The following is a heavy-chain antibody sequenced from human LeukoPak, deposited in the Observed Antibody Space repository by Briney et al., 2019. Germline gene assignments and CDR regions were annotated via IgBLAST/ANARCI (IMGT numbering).Heavy chain of an antibody. CDR1: GFTFRTYS. CDR2: ISSSSSYI. Sequence: PGGSLRLSCAASGFTFRTYSMNWVRQAPGKGLEWVSYISSSSSYIHHADSVKGRFTISRDNAKNSLYLQMNSLRAEDTAVYYCARDRGAATGTISLDYWGQGTLVTVSS. V-gene: IGHV3-21*01. J-gene: IGHJ4*02. D-gene: IGHD1-1*01. CDR3: ARDRGAATGTISLDY.